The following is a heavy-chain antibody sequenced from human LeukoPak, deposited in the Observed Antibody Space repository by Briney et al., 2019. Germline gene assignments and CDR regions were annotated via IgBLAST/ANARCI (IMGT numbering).Heavy chain of an antibody. Sequence: ASVTVSCKASGYTFTSYGISWVRPAPGQGLEWMGWISAYNGNTNYAQKLQGRVTITTDTSTTTAYMELRRLRSDDTAVYYCARGFGGPLDYWGQGTLVTVSS. CDR1: GYTFTSYG. J-gene: IGHJ4*02. CDR2: ISAYNGNT. V-gene: IGHV1-18*01. D-gene: IGHD3-10*01. CDR3: ARGFGGPLDY.